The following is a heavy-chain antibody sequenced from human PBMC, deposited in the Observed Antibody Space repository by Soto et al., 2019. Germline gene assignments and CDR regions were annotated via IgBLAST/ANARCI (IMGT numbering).Heavy chain of an antibody. V-gene: IGHV3-23*01. J-gene: IGHJ4*02. CDR1: GFTFSSYA. D-gene: IGHD3-3*01. CDR2: ISGSGGST. CDR3: ARNIYDFWSGYSIGPN. Sequence: GGSLRLSCAASGFTFSSYAMSWARQAPGKGLEWVSAISGSGGSTYYADSVKGRVTISRDNSKNTLYLQMNSLRAEDTAVYYCARNIYDFWSGYSIGPNWGQGTLVTVSS.